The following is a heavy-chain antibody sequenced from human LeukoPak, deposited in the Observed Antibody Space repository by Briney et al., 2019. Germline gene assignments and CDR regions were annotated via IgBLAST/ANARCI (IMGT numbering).Heavy chain of an antibody. Sequence: SETLSLTCTVSGGSISSSSYYWGWIRQPPGKGLEWIGSIYYSGSTYCNPSLKSRVTISVDTSKNQFSLKLSSVTAADTAVYYCARGAPLWFGENWFDPWGQGTLVTVSS. CDR3: ARGAPLWFGENWFDP. CDR2: IYYSGST. J-gene: IGHJ5*02. CDR1: GGSISSSSYY. V-gene: IGHV4-39*07. D-gene: IGHD3-10*01.